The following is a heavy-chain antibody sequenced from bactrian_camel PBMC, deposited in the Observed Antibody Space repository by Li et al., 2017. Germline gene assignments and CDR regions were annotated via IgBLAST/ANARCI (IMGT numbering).Heavy chain of an antibody. CDR2: IYTGGGSV. CDR1: GYNVGSGC. V-gene: IGHV3S54*01. J-gene: IGHJ4*01. CDR3: AAERVAYAATCYIGLFTSSST. Sequence: HVQLVESGGGSVQAGGSLRLSCASSGYNVGSGCMGWFRQAPGKEREGVATIYTGGGSVGYADSVKGRFTISQDSAKNILYLHMRSLQPEDTAMYYCAAERVAYAATCYIGLFTSSSTWGQGTQVTVS. D-gene: IGHD1*01.